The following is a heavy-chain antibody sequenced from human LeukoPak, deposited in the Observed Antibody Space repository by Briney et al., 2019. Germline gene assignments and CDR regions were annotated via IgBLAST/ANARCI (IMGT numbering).Heavy chain of an antibody. V-gene: IGHV1-24*01. CDR1: GYTLTELS. D-gene: IGHD6-6*01. J-gene: IGHJ5*02. Sequence: ASVKGSCKVSGYTLTELSMHWVRQAPGKGLEWMGGFDPEDGETIYAQKFQGIVTMTEDTSTDTAYMELSSLRSEDTAVYYCATEDYSSSSLRWFDPWGQGTLVTGSS. CDR3: ATEDYSSSSLRWFDP. CDR2: FDPEDGET.